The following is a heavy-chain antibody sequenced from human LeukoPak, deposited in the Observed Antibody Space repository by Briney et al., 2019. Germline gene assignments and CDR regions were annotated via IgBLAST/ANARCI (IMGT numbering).Heavy chain of an antibody. V-gene: IGHV3-21*01. D-gene: IGHD3-10*01. J-gene: IGHJ5*02. Sequence: PGGSLRLSCAASGFTFSSYSMNWVRQAPGKGLEWVSSISSSSSYIYYADSVKGRFTISRDNAKNSLYLQMNSLRAEDTAVYYCASAEDGSGIWETWGQGTLVTVSS. CDR1: GFTFSSYS. CDR2: ISSSSSYI. CDR3: ASAEDGSGIWET.